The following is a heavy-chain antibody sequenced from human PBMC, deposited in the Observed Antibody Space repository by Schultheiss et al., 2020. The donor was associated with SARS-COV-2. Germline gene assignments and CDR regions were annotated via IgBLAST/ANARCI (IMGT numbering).Heavy chain of an antibody. D-gene: IGHD3-9*01. J-gene: IGHJ4*02. CDR1: GGSISSSSYY. Sequence: SETLSLTCTVSGGSISSSSYYWGWIRQPPGKGLEWIGYIYYSGSTFYNPSLKSRVTISVDTSKNQFSLKLSSVTAADTAVYYCARWNDFLTGTFDYWGQGTLVTVSS. CDR2: IYYSGST. V-gene: IGHV4-31*03. CDR3: ARWNDFLTGTFDY.